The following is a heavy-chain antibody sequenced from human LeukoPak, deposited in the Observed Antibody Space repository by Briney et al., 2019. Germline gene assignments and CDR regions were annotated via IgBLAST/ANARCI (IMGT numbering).Heavy chain of an antibody. Sequence: ASVKVSCKASGYTFTSYGISWVRQAPGQGLEWMGWISAYNGNTNYAQKFQGRVTMTRDTSISTAYMELSRLRSDDTAVYYCARVSDYSNYDLGFETASSDAFDIWGQGTMITVSS. D-gene: IGHD4-11*01. V-gene: IGHV1-18*01. CDR2: ISAYNGNT. J-gene: IGHJ3*02. CDR3: ARVSDYSNYDLGFETASSDAFDI. CDR1: GYTFTSYG.